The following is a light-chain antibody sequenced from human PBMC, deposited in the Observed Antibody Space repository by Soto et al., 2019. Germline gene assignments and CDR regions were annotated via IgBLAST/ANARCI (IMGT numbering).Light chain of an antibody. V-gene: IGLV1-40*01. CDR1: SSNIGAGYD. Sequence: QAVVTQPPSVSGAPGQRVTISCTGRSSNIGAGYDVHWYQQLPGTAPKLLIHGNTNRPSGVPDRFSGSKSGTSASLAITGLQAEDEADYYCQSYDNSLSGSVVFGGGTKLTVL. J-gene: IGLJ2*01. CDR2: GNT. CDR3: QSYDNSLSGSVV.